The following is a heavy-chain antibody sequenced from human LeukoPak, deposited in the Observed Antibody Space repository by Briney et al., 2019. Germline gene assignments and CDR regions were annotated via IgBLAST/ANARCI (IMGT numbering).Heavy chain of an antibody. CDR3: AREGPYSDSSLSRFDY. CDR1: GYTFTNYY. V-gene: IGHV1-46*01. J-gene: IGHJ4*02. Sequence: GASVKVSCKASGYTFTNYYIHWVRQAPGQGLEWTGIINPSGGSTSYAQKFQGRVTMTRDTSTSTVYMELSSLRSEDTAVYYCAREGPYSDSSLSRFDYWGQGTLVTVSS. D-gene: IGHD6-6*01. CDR2: INPSGGST.